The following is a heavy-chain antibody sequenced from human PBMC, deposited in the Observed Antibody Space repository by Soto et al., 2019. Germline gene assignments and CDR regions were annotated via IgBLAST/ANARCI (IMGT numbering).Heavy chain of an antibody. J-gene: IGHJ3*02. V-gene: IGHV3-30-3*01. D-gene: IGHD5-18*01. CDR3: AREGAMVDDAFDI. CDR2: ISYDGSNK. Sequence: GGSLRLSCAASGFTLSSYAMHWVRQAPGKGLEWVAVISYDGSNKYYADSVKGRFTISRDNSKNTLYLQMNSLRAEDTAVYYCAREGAMVDDAFDIWGHGTMVTVSS. CDR1: GFTLSSYA.